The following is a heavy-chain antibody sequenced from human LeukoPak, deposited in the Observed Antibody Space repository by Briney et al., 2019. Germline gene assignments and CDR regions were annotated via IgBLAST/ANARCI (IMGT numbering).Heavy chain of an antibody. V-gene: IGHV4-59*11. CDR3: ARAYSSSWYLGYYFDY. CDR2: IYYSGST. D-gene: IGHD6-13*01. Sequence: PSETLSLTCTVSGGSISSHYWSWIRQPPGKELEWIGYIYYSGSTNYNPSLKSRVTISVDTSKNQFSLKLSSVTAADTAVYYCARAYSSSWYLGYYFDYWGQGTLVTVSS. J-gene: IGHJ4*02. CDR1: GGSISSHY.